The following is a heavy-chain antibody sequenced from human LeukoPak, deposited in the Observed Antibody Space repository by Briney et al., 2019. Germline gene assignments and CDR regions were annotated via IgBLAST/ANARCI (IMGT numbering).Heavy chain of an antibody. CDR1: GFTFSSYG. J-gene: IGHJ6*02. CDR3: AKDERYYGMDV. CDR2: ISYDGSNR. Sequence: PGRSLRLSCAASGFTFSSYGMHWVRQAPGKGLEWVAVISYDGSNRYYADSVKGRFTIPRDNSKNTLYLQMNSLRAEDTAVYYCAKDERYYGMDVWGQGTTVTVSS. V-gene: IGHV3-30*18.